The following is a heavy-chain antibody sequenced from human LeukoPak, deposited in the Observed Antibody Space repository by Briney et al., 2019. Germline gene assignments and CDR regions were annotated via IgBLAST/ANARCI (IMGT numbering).Heavy chain of an antibody. D-gene: IGHD6-6*01. CDR2: ILYTGST. Sequence: SQRLSPTWTVSIASLSSLYCGWVRQPQRGGLGWDGYILYTGSTSYNPSLKSRAALSVDTSKNQFSLKLSSVTAADTAVYFCARAHPAYGSSSGFDYWGQGALVTVLS. CDR1: IASLSSLY. V-gene: IGHV4-59*11. J-gene: IGHJ4*02. CDR3: ARAHPAYGSSSGFDY.